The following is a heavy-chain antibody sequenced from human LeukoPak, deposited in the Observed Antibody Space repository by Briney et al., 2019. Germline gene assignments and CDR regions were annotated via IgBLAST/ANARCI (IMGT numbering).Heavy chain of an antibody. V-gene: IGHV1-8*01. CDR3: ARGGRRSRGAFDI. Sequence: APSVNLSCNPSAYTSTIYDINWERQATRQGLEWMGWMNPNIGNTVYAQKFQGRVTMTSNTSISTAYMELSSLRSEDTAVYYCARGGRRSRGAFDIWGQGTMVTVSS. D-gene: IGHD5-24*01. CDR1: AYTSTIYD. J-gene: IGHJ3*02. CDR2: MNPNIGNT.